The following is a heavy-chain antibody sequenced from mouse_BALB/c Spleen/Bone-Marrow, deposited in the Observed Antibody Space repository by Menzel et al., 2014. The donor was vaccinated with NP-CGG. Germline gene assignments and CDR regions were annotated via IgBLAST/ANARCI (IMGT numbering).Heavy chain of an antibody. Sequence: EVKLMESGAELVKPGASVKLSCTASGFNIKDTYMHWVKQRPEQGLEWIGRIDPANGNTKYDPKFQGKATITADTSSNTAYLQLSSLTSEDTAVYYCANYDYGWYFDVWGAGTTATVSS. CDR1: GFNIKDTY. D-gene: IGHD2-4*01. CDR3: ANYDYGWYFDV. CDR2: IDPANGNT. V-gene: IGHV14-3*02. J-gene: IGHJ1*01.